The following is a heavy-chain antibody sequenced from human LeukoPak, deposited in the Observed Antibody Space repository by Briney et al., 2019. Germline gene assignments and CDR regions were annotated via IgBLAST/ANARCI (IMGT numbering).Heavy chain of an antibody. CDR1: GFTFSSYA. J-gene: IGHJ3*02. CDR2: ISYDGSNK. CDR3: ARAQRIGSAFDI. D-gene: IGHD6-25*01. V-gene: IGHV3-30*04. Sequence: PGRSLRLSCAASGFTFSSYAMHWVRQAPGKGLEWVAVISYDGSNKYYADSVKGRFTISRDNSKNTLYLQMNSLRAEDTAVYYCARAQRIGSAFDIWGQGTMVTVSS.